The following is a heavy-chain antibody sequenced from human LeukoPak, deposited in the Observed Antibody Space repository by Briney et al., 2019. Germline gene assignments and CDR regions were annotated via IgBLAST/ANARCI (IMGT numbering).Heavy chain of an antibody. D-gene: IGHD3-10*01. CDR2: INHSGST. CDR1: GGSFSGYY. CDR3: ARYGGGELPDY. V-gene: IGHV4-34*01. J-gene: IGHJ4*02. Sequence: SETLSLTCAVYGGSFSGYYWSWIRQPPGKGLEWIGEINHSGSTNYNPSLKSRVTISVDTSKNQFSLKLSSVTAADTAVYYCARYGGGELPDYWGQGTLVTVSS.